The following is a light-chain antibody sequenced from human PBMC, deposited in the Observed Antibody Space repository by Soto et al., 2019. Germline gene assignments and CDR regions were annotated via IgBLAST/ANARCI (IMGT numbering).Light chain of an antibody. J-gene: IGKJ5*01. CDR1: QSINTR. CDR2: GAS. V-gene: IGKV3-15*01. CDR3: QQYNSWTAIS. Sequence: EIVLTQSPATLSVSPGERATLSCRASQSINTRLDWYQQRPGQPPRLLIYGASTRATSIPARFSGSGSGTEFTLTITTLQSEDFAVYYCQQYNSWTAISFGQGTRLEIK.